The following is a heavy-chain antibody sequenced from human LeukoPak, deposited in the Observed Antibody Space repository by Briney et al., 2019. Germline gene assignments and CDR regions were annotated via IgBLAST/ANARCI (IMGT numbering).Heavy chain of an antibody. V-gene: IGHV1-18*01. CDR3: ARTTGYSSNWAFDY. Sequence: ASVKVSCKASGYAFTSYGVTWVRQAPGQGREWMGWISAYNGDTNYAQNLQGRVTMTTDTSTSTAYMELRSLRSDDTAVYYCARTTGYSSNWAFDYWGQGTLVTVSS. CDR2: ISAYNGDT. CDR1: GYAFTSYG. J-gene: IGHJ4*02. D-gene: IGHD6-13*01.